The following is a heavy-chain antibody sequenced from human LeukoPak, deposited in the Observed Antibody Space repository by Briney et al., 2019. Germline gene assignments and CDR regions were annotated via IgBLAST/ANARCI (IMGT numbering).Heavy chain of an antibody. CDR1: GFTFSSYA. J-gene: IGHJ4*02. CDR2: ISGSGGST. D-gene: IGHD2-15*01. V-gene: IGHV3-23*01. CDR3: AKTRHCSGGSCYPDY. Sequence: PGGSLRLSCAASGFTFSSYAMSWVRQAPGKELEWVSAISGSGGSTYYADSVKGRFTISRDNSKNTLYLQMNSLRAVDTAVYYCAKTRHCSGGSCYPDYWGQGTLVTVSS.